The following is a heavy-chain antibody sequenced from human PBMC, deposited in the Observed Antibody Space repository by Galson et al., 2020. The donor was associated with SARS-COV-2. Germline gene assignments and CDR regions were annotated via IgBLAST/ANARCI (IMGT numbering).Heavy chain of an antibody. CDR3: AKVAHDYSNYDYGMDV. CDR2: IRYEGNSK. CDR1: GFSFSTYG. J-gene: IGHJ6*02. D-gene: IGHD4-4*01. Sequence: GGSLRLSCAASGFSFSTYGMNWVRQAPGKGLELVAFIRYEGNSKFYADSVKGRFTVSRDNSKNTLFLQMNSLRAEDTAVYYCAKVAHDYSNYDYGMDVWGQGTTVTVSS. V-gene: IGHV3-30*02.